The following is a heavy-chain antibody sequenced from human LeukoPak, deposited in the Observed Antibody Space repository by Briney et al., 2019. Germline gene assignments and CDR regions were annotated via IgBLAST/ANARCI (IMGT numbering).Heavy chain of an antibody. J-gene: IGHJ5*02. D-gene: IGHD6-19*01. CDR2: ISSSSSYI. Sequence: GGSLRLSCAASGFTFSSYSMNWVRQAPGKGLEWVSSISSSSSYIYYADSVKGRFTISRDNAKNSLYLQMNSLRAEDTAVYYCARDLGSSGWWGDWFDPWGQGTLVTVSS. V-gene: IGHV3-21*01. CDR1: GFTFSSYS. CDR3: ARDLGSSGWWGDWFDP.